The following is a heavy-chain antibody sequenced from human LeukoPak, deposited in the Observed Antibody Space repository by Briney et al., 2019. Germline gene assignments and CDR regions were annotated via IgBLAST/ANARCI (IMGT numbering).Heavy chain of an antibody. V-gene: IGHV3-30-3*01. CDR3: AREPPSTLARDYGDLGGNFDY. D-gene: IGHD4-17*01. J-gene: IGHJ4*02. Sequence: PGRSLRLSCAASGFTFSSYAMHWVRQAPGKGLEWVAVISYDGSNKYYADSVKGRFTISRDNSKNTLYLQMNSLRAEDTAVYYCAREPPSTLARDYGDLGGNFDYWGQGTLVTVSS. CDR1: GFTFSSYA. CDR2: ISYDGSNK.